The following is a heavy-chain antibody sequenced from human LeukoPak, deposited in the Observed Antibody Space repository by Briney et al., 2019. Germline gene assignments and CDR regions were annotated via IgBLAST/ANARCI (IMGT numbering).Heavy chain of an antibody. CDR3: AIDLDGQSGSRGSYFDN. J-gene: IGHJ4*02. D-gene: IGHD3-16*01. V-gene: IGHV4-59*12. CDR1: GGSISSYY. Sequence: SETLSLTCTVSGGSISSYYWSWIRQPPGKGPEWIGYIYYSGSTNYNPSLKSRVTISVDTSKNQFTLKLSSVTAADTAVYYCAIDLDGQSGSRGSYFDNWGQGTLVTVSS. CDR2: IYYSGST.